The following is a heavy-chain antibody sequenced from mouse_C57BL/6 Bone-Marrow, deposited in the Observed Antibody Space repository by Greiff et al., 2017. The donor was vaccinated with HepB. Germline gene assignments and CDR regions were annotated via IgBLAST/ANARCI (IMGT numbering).Heavy chain of an antibody. V-gene: IGHV1-18*01. Sequence: VQLQQSGPELVKPGASVKIPCKASGYTFTDYNMDWVKQSHGKSLEWIGDINPNNGGTIYNQKFKGKATLTVDKSSSTAYMELRSLTSEDTAVYYCARSRITTVVATGFDYWGQGTTLTVSS. D-gene: IGHD1-1*01. CDR3: ARSRITTVVATGFDY. J-gene: IGHJ2*01. CDR2: INPNNGGT. CDR1: GYTFTDYN.